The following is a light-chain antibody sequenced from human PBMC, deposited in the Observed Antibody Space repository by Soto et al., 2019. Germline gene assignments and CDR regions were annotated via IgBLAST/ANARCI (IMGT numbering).Light chain of an antibody. Sequence: QSALTQPRSVSGSPGQSVTISCTGTSSDIGVSDSVSWYQQHPGKAPKLMIYDVSKWPSGVPDRFSGSKSGNTASLTMSGLQEEDEADYFCCSYAGRVAFGGGTKVTVL. J-gene: IGLJ2*01. V-gene: IGLV2-11*01. CDR3: CSYAGRVA. CDR1: SSDIGVSDS. CDR2: DVS.